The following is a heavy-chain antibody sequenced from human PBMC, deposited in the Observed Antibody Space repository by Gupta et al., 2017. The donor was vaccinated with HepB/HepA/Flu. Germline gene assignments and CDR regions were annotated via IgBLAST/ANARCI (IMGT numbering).Heavy chain of an antibody. V-gene: IGHV3-21*06. Sequence: QLVESGGGLVKPGGSLSLSCAASGFRLSRYAMNWVRQAPGKGLEWVSSIDSSNNYMYYAESVKGRFTISRDSANDSLHLHMNSLRVEDTAVYYCARAGFDSWSNNWFDPWGQGTLVTVSS. CDR2: IDSSNNYM. CDR3: ARAGFDSWSNNWFDP. D-gene: IGHD3-3*01. CDR1: GFRLSRYA. J-gene: IGHJ5*02.